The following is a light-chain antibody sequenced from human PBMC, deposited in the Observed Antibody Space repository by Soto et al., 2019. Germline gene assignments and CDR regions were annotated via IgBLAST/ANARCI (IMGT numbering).Light chain of an antibody. J-gene: IGKJ3*01. CDR1: QSVSSTF. Sequence: EIVLTQSPGTLSLSPGDSATLSCRASQSVSSTFLAWYQHKPGRPPRLLIHGASSRATGVPDRFTGSRSGTDFTLTISRLEPEDFAVYYCQQYGSSPIFSFGPGTRVDI. CDR2: GAS. CDR3: QQYGSSPIFS. V-gene: IGKV3-20*01.